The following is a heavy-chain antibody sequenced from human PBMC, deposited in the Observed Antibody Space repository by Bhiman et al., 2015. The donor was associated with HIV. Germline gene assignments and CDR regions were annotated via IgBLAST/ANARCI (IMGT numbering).Heavy chain of an antibody. CDR3: ARDYLYPWGAAAGSPNDY. Sequence: QVQLVESGGGVVQPGRSLRLSCGASGFTFRDYAMHWVRQAPGKGLEWVAVISYDGSNKYYADSVKGRFTISRDNSKNTLYLQMNSLRTEDTAVYYCARDYLYPWGAAAGSPNDYWGQGTLVTVSS. D-gene: IGHD6-13*01. J-gene: IGHJ4*02. V-gene: IGHV3-30*04. CDR2: ISYDGSNK. CDR1: GFTFRDYA.